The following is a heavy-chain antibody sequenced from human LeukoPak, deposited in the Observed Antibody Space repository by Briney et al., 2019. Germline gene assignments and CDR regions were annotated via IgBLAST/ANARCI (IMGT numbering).Heavy chain of an antibody. CDR1: GYTFTSYG. J-gene: IGHJ4*02. CDR2: ISAYNGNT. Sequence: ASVKVSCKASGYTFTSYGISRVRQAPGQGLEWMGWISAYNGNTNYAQKLQGRVTMTTDTSTSTAYMELRSLRSDDTAVYYCARDRSNYYDSSGYPSVYWGQGTLVTVSS. V-gene: IGHV1-18*01. D-gene: IGHD3-22*01. CDR3: ARDRSNYYDSSGYPSVY.